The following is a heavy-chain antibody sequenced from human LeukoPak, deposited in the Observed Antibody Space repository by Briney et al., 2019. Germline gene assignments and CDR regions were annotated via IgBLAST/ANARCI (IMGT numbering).Heavy chain of an antibody. CDR3: ARAPDGCTKSYFDF. Sequence: GASVKVSCKAPGGTFSSYAFTWVRQAPGQGLQWMGRIIPILETTYYARKFQGRVTITADKSTTTVYMELSSLRSEDTALYFCARAPDGCTKSYFDFWGQGTLVTVSS. CDR1: GGTFSSYA. D-gene: IGHD5-24*01. J-gene: IGHJ4*02. V-gene: IGHV1-69*04. CDR2: IIPILETT.